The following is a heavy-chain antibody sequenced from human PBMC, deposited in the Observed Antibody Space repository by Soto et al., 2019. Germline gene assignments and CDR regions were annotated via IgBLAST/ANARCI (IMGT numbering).Heavy chain of an antibody. V-gene: IGHV5-10-1*01. D-gene: IGHD6-19*01. J-gene: IGHJ4*02. Sequence: GESLKISCQGSGYDFSKYWITWVRQLPGKGLEWMARIDPGDSYSDYSPSFRGHVTMSIEKSTSTAHLQWTSLRTSDTAIYYCARLERPTVAGTCNNWGQGTQVTVSS. CDR2: IDPGDSYS. CDR3: ARLERPTVAGTCNN. CDR1: GYDFSKYW.